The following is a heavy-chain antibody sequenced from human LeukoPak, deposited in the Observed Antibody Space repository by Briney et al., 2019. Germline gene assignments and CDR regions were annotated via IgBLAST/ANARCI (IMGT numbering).Heavy chain of an antibody. CDR3: ARHLSSITSSPNY. CDR2: IYPGNSDI. V-gene: IGHV5-51*01. CDR1: GYSFASYW. J-gene: IGHJ4*02. Sequence: GESLKISCKGSGYSFASYWIAWVRQMPGKGLEWMGVIYPGNSDITYSPSFQGQVTISADKSVSTAYLRWTSLKASDTAIYYCARHLSSITSSPNYWGQGTPVTVSS. D-gene: IGHD2-2*01.